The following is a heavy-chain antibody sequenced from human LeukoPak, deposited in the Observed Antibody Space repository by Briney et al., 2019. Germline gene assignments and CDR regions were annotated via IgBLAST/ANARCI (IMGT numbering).Heavy chain of an antibody. J-gene: IGHJ4*02. V-gene: IGHV3-53*01. CDR3: ARGGSGSYRFDY. CDR1: GFNVNNNY. Sequence: GGSLRLSCAASGFNVNNNYMSWVRQAPGKGLEWVSVIYSGGRTYYADSVKGRLTISRDNSENTLYLQMNGLRAEDTAVYYCARGGSGSYRFDYWGQGTLVTVSS. CDR2: IYSGGRT. D-gene: IGHD1-26*01.